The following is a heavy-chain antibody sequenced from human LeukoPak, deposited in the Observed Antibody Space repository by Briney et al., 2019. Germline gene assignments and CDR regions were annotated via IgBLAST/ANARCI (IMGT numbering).Heavy chain of an antibody. Sequence: PGGSLRLSCAASGFTFSNAWMSWVRQAPGKGLEWVGRIKSKTDGGTTDYAAPVKGRFTISRDNSKNTLYLQMNSLKTEDTDVYYCTTEYYDFWSGYPDYYYGMDVWGQGTTVTVSS. V-gene: IGHV3-15*01. J-gene: IGHJ6*02. CDR3: TTEYYDFWSGYPDYYYGMDV. CDR1: GFTFSNAW. D-gene: IGHD3-3*01. CDR2: IKSKTDGGTT.